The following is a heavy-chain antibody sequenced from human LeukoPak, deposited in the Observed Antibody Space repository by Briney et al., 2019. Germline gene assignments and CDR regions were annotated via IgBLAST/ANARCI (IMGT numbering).Heavy chain of an antibody. CDR1: GGSISSYY. Sequence: SETLSLTCTASGGSISSYYWSWIRQPPGKGLEWIGCIYSSGSTNHNPSLKSRVTISVDTSKNQFSLRLSSVTAADTALYYCARGSYIFDYWGQGKLVTVSS. D-gene: IGHD1-26*01. CDR3: ARGSYIFDY. V-gene: IGHV4-59*01. CDR2: IYSSGST. J-gene: IGHJ4*02.